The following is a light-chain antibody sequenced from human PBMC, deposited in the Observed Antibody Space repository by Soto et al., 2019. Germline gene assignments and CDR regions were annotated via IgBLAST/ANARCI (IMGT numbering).Light chain of an antibody. CDR3: QQYGSSPS. J-gene: IGKJ1*01. Sequence: EIVLTQSPATLSLSPWERATLSCRASQSVGSSLAWYQQKPGQAPRLLIYDASNRATGIPDRFSGGGSGTDFTLTISRLEPEDFAVYYCQQYGSSPSFGQGTKVDIK. V-gene: IGKV3-20*01. CDR1: QSVGSS. CDR2: DAS.